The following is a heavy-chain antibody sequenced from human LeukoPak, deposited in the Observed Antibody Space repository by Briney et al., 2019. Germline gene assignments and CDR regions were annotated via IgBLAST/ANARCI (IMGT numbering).Heavy chain of an antibody. CDR2: VSGSGGST. V-gene: IGHV3-23*01. Sequence: GGSLRLSCAASGFSFSSYAMSWVRQAPGKGLEWGSAVSGSGGSTYYADSVKGRFTISRDNSKNTLDLQMNSLRAEDTAVYYCAKIPPSIRSGYYTGYYFDYWGQGTLVTVSS. J-gene: IGHJ4*02. D-gene: IGHD3-3*01. CDR3: AKIPPSIRSGYYTGYYFDY. CDR1: GFSFSSYA.